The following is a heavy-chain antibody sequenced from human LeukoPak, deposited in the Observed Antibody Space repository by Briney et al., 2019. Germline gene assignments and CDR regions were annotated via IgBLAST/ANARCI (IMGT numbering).Heavy chain of an antibody. V-gene: IGHV3-23*01. CDR3: AKVAFEMIVVVRYAFDI. J-gene: IGHJ3*02. CDR1: GFTFSSYV. CDR2: ISGSVGNT. D-gene: IGHD3-22*01. Sequence: GGSLRLSCAASGFTFSSYVMSWVRQAPGRGLEWVSGISGSVGNTYYADSVKGRFTISRDNSNHTLYLQMNSLRADDTAVYYCAKVAFEMIVVVRYAFDIWGQGTMVTVSS.